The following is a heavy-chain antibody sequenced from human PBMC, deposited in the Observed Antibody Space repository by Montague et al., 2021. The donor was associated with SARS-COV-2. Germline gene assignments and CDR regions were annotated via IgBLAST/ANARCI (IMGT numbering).Heavy chain of an antibody. Sequence: SLRLSCAASGFIFTNYGMNWVRRAPGKGLESVAGISGFGGGTYYSDSAKGRFTISRATSNSTLFLQVDGLRAEDTAIYYCAKSFSGTRNWFDIWGQGTLVTVSS. CDR3: AKSFSGTRNWFDI. D-gene: IGHD1-14*01. V-gene: IGHV3-23*01. CDR2: ISGFGGGT. J-gene: IGHJ5*02. CDR1: GFIFTNYG.